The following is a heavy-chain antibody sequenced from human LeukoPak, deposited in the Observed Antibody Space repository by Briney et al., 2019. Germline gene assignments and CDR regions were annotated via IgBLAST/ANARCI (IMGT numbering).Heavy chain of an antibody. V-gene: IGHV3-23*01. Sequence: GGSLRLSCTASGLSLNNYAMSWVRQVPGKGLKWVSASSSSDDGKWYAESVRGRFTISRDTSKNTVYLQMNSLRAEDTAVYYCARATFDYWGQGTLVTVSS. CDR1: GLSLNNYA. CDR2: SSSSDDGK. J-gene: IGHJ4*02. CDR3: ARATFDY.